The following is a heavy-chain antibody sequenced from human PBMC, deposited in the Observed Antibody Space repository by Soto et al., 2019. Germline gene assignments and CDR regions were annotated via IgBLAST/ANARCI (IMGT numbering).Heavy chain of an antibody. Sequence: QVPVVQSGAEVKKPGASVKVSCKASDYTFSNYGISWVRQAPGQGLEWMGWISAYNGNTDYAQKLQGRVTMTTDTSTRTAYMELRSLRSDDTAVYYCARSGFYCNSISCYPDAFDIWGQGTVVTVSS. CDR1: DYTFSNYG. J-gene: IGHJ3*02. CDR3: ARSGFYCNSISCYPDAFDI. D-gene: IGHD2-2*01. V-gene: IGHV1-18*01. CDR2: ISAYNGNT.